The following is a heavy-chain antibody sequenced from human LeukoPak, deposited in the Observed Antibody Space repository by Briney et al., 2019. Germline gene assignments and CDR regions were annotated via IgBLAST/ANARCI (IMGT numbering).Heavy chain of an antibody. Sequence: GGSLRLSCAASGFTFSSYWMSWVRQAPGKGLEWVANIKQDGSEKYYVDSVKGRFTISRDNAKNSLYLQMNSLRAEDTAVYYCARDWDDSSGYPFDYWGQGALVTVSS. V-gene: IGHV3-7*01. CDR3: ARDWDDSSGYPFDY. J-gene: IGHJ4*02. CDR2: IKQDGSEK. CDR1: GFTFSSYW. D-gene: IGHD3-22*01.